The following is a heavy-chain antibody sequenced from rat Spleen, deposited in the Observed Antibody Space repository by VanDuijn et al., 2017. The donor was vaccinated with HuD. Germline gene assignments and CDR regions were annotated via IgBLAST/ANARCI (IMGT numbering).Heavy chain of an antibody. CDR3: ARHPDYSNYFDY. CDR2: ISPSGGGT. V-gene: IGHV5-25*01. D-gene: IGHD1-1*01. Sequence: EVQLVESDGGLVQPGRSLKLSCAASGFTFSDYYMAWVRQAPTKGLEWVATISPSGGGTYYRDSVKGRFTVSRDNTRSTQFLQMDSLRSEDTATYYCARHPDYSNYFDYWGQGVMVTVSS. J-gene: IGHJ2*01. CDR1: GFTFSDYY.